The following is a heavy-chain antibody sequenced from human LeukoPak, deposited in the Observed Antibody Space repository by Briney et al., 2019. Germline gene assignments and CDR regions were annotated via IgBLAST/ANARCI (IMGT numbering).Heavy chain of an antibody. Sequence: PSETLSLTYTVSGGSISSCQWRWIRQPPGKGPEWIGCIYYSGSTNCNPSLKSRVTISADTSKNQFSLRLNSVTAADTAVYYCGRVRAGNSGSPEYFEDWGQGTLVTVSS. D-gene: IGHD3-10*01. CDR3: GRVRAGNSGSPEYFED. J-gene: IGHJ1*01. V-gene: IGHV4-59*01. CDR1: GGSISSCQ. CDR2: IYYSGST.